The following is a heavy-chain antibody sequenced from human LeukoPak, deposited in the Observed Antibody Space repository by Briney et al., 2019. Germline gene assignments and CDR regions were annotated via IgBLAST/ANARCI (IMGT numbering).Heavy chain of an antibody. J-gene: IGHJ5*02. D-gene: IGHD1-26*01. CDR1: GFTFSSYS. Sequence: PGGSLRLSCAASGFTFSSYSMSWVRQAPGKGLEWVSSISSSSSYIYYADSVKGRFAISRDNAKNSLYLQMNSLRSEDTAVYYCAISGSYNWFDPWGQGTLVTVSS. CDR3: AISGSYNWFDP. V-gene: IGHV3-21*04. CDR2: ISSSSSYI.